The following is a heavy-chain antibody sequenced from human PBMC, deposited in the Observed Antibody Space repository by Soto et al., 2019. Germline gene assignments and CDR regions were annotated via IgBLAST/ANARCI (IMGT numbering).Heavy chain of an antibody. CDR2: ISAYNGNT. D-gene: IGHD2-15*01. Sequence: ASVKVSCKASGYTFTSYGISWVRQAPGQGLEWMGWISAYNGNTNYAQKLQGRVTMTTDTSTSTAYMELRSRRSDDTAVYYCAREYCSGGSCYSGYFDYWGQGTLVTVSS. CDR3: AREYCSGGSCYSGYFDY. CDR1: GYTFTSYG. V-gene: IGHV1-18*01. J-gene: IGHJ4*02.